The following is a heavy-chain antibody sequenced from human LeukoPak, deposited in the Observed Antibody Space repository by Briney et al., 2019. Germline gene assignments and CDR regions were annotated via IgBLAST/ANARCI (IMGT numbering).Heavy chain of an antibody. J-gene: IGHJ6*02. CDR3: AKGCGSGSRYYYYGMDV. D-gene: IGHD3-10*01. CDR1: GFTFSSYA. Sequence: GGSLRLSCAASGFTFSSYAMSWVRQAPGKGLEWVSAISGSGGSTYYADSVKGRFTISRDNSKNTLYLQMNSLRAEDTAVYYCAKGCGSGSRYYYYGMDVWGQGTTVTVSS. V-gene: IGHV3-23*01. CDR2: ISGSGGST.